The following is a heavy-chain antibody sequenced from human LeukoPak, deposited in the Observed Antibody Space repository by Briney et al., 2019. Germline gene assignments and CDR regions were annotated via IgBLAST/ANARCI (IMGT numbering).Heavy chain of an antibody. CDR2: INPNSGGT. Sequence: PVASVTVSCKASGYTFTGYYMHWVRQAPGQGLEWMGWINPNSGGTNYAQKFQGRVTMTRDTSISTAYMELSRLRSDDTAVYYCARDLAFGELRNWFDPWGQGTLVTVSS. J-gene: IGHJ5*02. V-gene: IGHV1-2*02. CDR1: GYTFTGYY. CDR3: ARDLAFGELRNWFDP. D-gene: IGHD3-10*01.